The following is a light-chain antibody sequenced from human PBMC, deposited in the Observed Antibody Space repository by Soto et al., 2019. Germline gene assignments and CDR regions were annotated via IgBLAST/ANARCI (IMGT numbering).Light chain of an antibody. CDR1: QGISSY. CDR2: AAS. CDR3: HQYDSDRT. Sequence: DIQLTQSPSFLSASVGDRVTITCRASQGISSYLAWYQQKPGKAPKLLIYAASTLQSGVPSRFSGSGSGTEFTLTISSLQPEDFATYYCHQYDSDRTFGQGTKVDIK. J-gene: IGKJ1*01. V-gene: IGKV1-9*01.